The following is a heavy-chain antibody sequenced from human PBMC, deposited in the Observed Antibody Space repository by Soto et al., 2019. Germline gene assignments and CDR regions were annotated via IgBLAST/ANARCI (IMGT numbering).Heavy chain of an antibody. CDR2: TYHRSKWYN. CDR1: GGRVSSNSAA. V-gene: IGHV6-1*01. D-gene: IGHD1-7*01. Sequence: SQSLSLTCAISGGRVSSNSAAWNWIRHSPSRGLEWLGRTYHRSKWYNDYAVSVKSRITINPDTSKNQFSLQLNSVTPEDTAVYYCARCYYGTTPPPYPMAVSGQGPSLTVSS. J-gene: IGHJ6*02. CDR3: ARCYYGTTPPPYPMAV.